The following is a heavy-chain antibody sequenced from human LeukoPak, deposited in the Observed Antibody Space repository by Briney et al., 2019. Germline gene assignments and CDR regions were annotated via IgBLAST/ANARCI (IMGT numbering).Heavy chain of an antibody. CDR2: ISYDGSNE. CDR1: GFTFNIYT. J-gene: IGHJ4*02. D-gene: IGHD2-2*01. V-gene: IGHV3-30*09. Sequence: GGSLRLSCAASGFTFNIYTMHWVRQAPGKGLEWVAVISYDGSNEYYADSVKGRFAISRDNSKNTLYLQMNSLRDEDTAEYYCARDWWRGRCGSTSCSPFDYWGQGTLVTVSS. CDR3: ARDWWRGRCGSTSCSPFDY.